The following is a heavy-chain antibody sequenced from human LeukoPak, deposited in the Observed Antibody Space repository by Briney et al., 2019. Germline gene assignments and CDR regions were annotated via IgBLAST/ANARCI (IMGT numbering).Heavy chain of an antibody. V-gene: IGHV3-7*01. D-gene: IGHD6-19*01. J-gene: IGHJ4*02. CDR2: IKQDGSEK. CDR3: ARGSGWPAFFDY. CDR1: GFTFSSYW. Sequence: GGSLRLSCAASGFTFSSYWMTWVRQAPGKGLEWVANIKQDGSEKYYVDSVKGRFTISRDNAKSSLYLQMDSLRAEDTAVYYCARGSGWPAFFDYWGQGTLVTVSS.